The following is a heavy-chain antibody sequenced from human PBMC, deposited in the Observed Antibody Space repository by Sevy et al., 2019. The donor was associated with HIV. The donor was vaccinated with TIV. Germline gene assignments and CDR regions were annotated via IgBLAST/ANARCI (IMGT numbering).Heavy chain of an antibody. Sequence: GGSLRISCAASGFTFSSYSMNWVRQAPGKGLEWVSYISSSSSTIYYADSVKGRFTISRDNAKNSLYLQMNSLRDEDTAVYYCAREAARDGYNYVDYWGQGTLVTVSS. J-gene: IGHJ4*02. CDR2: ISSSSSTI. CDR3: AREAARDGYNYVDY. CDR1: GFTFSSYS. V-gene: IGHV3-48*02. D-gene: IGHD5-12*01.